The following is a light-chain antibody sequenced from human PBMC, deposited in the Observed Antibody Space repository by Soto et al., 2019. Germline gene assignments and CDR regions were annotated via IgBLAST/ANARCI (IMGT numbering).Light chain of an antibody. J-gene: IGKJ1*01. V-gene: IGKV1-39*01. CDR3: QQSYSSGWT. CDR2: AAS. Sequence: DIQMTQSPSSLSASVGDRVTITCRASQSISTYLNWYHQKSGKAPKLLIYAASSLQSGVPSRFSGSGSGTDFTLTITSLQPEDFATYYCQQSYSSGWTFGQGTKVEIK. CDR1: QSISTY.